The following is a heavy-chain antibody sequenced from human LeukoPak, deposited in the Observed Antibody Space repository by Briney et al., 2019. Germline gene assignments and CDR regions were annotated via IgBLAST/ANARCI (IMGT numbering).Heavy chain of an antibody. CDR2: IYYTGGT. V-gene: IGHV4-59*01. CDR1: GGSISPYY. J-gene: IGHJ3*02. Sequence: PSEPLSLTCTVSGGSISPYYWSWIRQPPGKGLGWVGYIYYTGGTYYNPSLKSRVTISVDTSKNQCSLKLTSVTAADTAVYYCARAYYYGSGTFDIWGQGTMVTVSS. D-gene: IGHD3-10*01. CDR3: ARAYYYGSGTFDI.